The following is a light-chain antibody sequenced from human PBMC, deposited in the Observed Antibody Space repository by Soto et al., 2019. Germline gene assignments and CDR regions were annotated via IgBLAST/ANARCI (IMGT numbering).Light chain of an antibody. Sequence: QSALTQPASVSGSPGQSITISCTGTSSDIGAYMYVSWYQQHPGKAPKLIIYEVSNRPSGVSNRFSGSKSGNTASLTISGLQAEDEADYYCNSFTVISTWVFGGGTKLTVL. V-gene: IGLV2-14*03. J-gene: IGLJ3*02. CDR2: EVS. CDR3: NSFTVISTWV. CDR1: SSDIGAYMY.